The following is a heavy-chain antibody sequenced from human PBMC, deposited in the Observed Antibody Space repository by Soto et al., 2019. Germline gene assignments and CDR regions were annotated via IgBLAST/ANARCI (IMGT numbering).Heavy chain of an antibody. V-gene: IGHV4-30-2*01. D-gene: IGHD3-10*01. CDR3: ARRPPYYYGSGSYGFDP. J-gene: IGHJ5*02. CDR2: IYHSGST. CDR1: GGSISSGGYS. Sequence: QLQLQESGSGLVKPSQTLSLTCAVSGGSISSGGYSWSWIRQPPGKGLECIGYIYHSGSTYYNPSLKSRVTTSVDRSKKQFSLKLSSVNAADTAVYYWARRPPYYYGSGSYGFDPWGQGTLVTVSS.